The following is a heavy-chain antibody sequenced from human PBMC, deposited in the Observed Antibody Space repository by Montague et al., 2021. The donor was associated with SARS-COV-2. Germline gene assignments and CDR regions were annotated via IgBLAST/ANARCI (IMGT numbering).Heavy chain of an antibody. CDR1: GGSISGYY. V-gene: IGHV4-34*01. Sequence: SETLSLTCTVYGGSISGYYWSWIRQPPGKGPEWIGEINHSGSTNYNPSLKSRVTISVDTSKNQFSLKLSSVTAADTAVDYCARANGYYFDYWGQGTLVTVSS. J-gene: IGHJ4*02. CDR2: INHSGST. D-gene: IGHD2-8*01. CDR3: ARANGYYFDY.